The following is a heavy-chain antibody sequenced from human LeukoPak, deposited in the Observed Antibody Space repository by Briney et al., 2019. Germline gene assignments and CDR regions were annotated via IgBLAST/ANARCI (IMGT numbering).Heavy chain of an antibody. V-gene: IGHV3-30-3*01. CDR2: ISYDGSNK. CDR1: GFTFSGYP. Sequence: PGGSLRLSCAASGFTFSGYPIHWVRQAPGKGLEWVAVISYDGSNKYYADSVKGRFTISRDNSKNTLYLQMNSLRAEDTAVYYCARFGISTAPYYYCGMDVWGQGTTVTVSS. J-gene: IGHJ6*02. D-gene: IGHD3-3*01. CDR3: ARFGISTAPYYYCGMDV.